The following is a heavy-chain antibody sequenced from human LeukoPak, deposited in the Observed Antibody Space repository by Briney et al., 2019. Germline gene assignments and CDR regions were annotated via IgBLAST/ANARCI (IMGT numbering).Heavy chain of an antibody. CDR3: AKDETITKVRGVKVDY. V-gene: IGHV3-9*01. Sequence: PGRSLRISCAASGFTFDDYAMHWVRQAPGKGLEWVSGISWNSGSIGYADSVKGRFTISRDNAKNSLYLQMNSLRAEDTALYYCAKDETITKVRGVKVDYWGQGTLVTVSS. CDR1: GFTFDDYA. CDR2: ISWNSGSI. J-gene: IGHJ4*02. D-gene: IGHD3-10*01.